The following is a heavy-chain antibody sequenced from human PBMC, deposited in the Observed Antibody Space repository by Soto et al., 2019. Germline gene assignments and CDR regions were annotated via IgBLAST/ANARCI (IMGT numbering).Heavy chain of an antibody. D-gene: IGHD3-10*01. J-gene: IGHJ4*02. CDR2: IKSKADGGTT. CDR1: GFIFSNAW. Sequence: GGSLRLSCAASGFIFSNAWMSWVRQAPGKGLEWVGRIKSKADGGTTNYAAPVKGRFNISRDGSKNTLYLQMNGLKTEDTAVYYCTTGGSSKDYWGQGTLVTVSS. V-gene: IGHV3-15*01. CDR3: TTGGSSKDY.